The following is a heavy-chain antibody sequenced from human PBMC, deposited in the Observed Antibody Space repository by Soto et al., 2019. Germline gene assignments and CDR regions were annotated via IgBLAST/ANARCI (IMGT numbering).Heavy chain of an antibody. Sequence: SETLSLTCTVSGGSVSSGSYYWSWIRQPPGKGLEWIGYIYYSGSTNYNPSLKSRVTISVDTSKNQFSLKLSSVTAADTAVYYCARAGGYSYYFDYWGQGTLVTV. V-gene: IGHV4-61*01. CDR1: GGSVSSGSYY. CDR2: IYYSGST. CDR3: ARAGGYSYYFDY. J-gene: IGHJ4*02. D-gene: IGHD3-22*01.